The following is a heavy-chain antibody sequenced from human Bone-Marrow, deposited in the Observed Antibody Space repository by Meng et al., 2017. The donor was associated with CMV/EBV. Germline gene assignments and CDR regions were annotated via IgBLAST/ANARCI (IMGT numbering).Heavy chain of an antibody. CDR3: ARVLSGYFDY. CDR2: IYYSGST. V-gene: IGHV4-30-4*08. CDR1: GGSISSGDYY. Sequence: QVRLQESGPVLVKPSHTLSLTGTVSGGSISSGDYYWSCTRQPPGKGLEWIGYIYYSGSTYYNPSLKSRVTISVDTSKNQFSLKLSSVTAADTAVYYCARVLSGYFDYWGQGTLVTVSS. J-gene: IGHJ4*02. D-gene: IGHD2-15*01.